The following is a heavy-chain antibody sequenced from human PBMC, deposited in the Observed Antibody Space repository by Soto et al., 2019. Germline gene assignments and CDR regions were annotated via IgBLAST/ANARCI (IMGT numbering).Heavy chain of an antibody. V-gene: IGHV4-39*01. CDR2: VYFVGNS. Sequence: PSETLSLTCTVSGDSISSASYFWGWIRQPPGKGLEWIGSVYFVGNSYYNPSLKSRVTISVDASKNQFSLRLSSMTAADTGVYYFVRFYMNSVNRLKLSCFDFWGQGTLVTVSS. CDR1: GDSISSASYF. J-gene: IGHJ4*02. CDR3: VRFYMNSVNRLKLSCFDF. D-gene: IGHD1-26*01.